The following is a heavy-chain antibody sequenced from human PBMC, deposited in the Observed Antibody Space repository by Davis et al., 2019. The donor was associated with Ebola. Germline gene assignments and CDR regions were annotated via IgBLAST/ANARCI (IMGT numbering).Heavy chain of an antibody. V-gene: IGHV3-30*18. Sequence: PGRSLRPSCAASGFTFSSYGLHWVRQAPGKGLEWVAVISYDGSNKYYADSVKGRFTISRDNAKNSLYLQMNSLRAEDTALYYCAKDISPTGTTYYGMDVWGQGTTVTVSS. J-gene: IGHJ6*02. CDR2: ISYDGSNK. CDR1: GFTFSSYG. CDR3: AKDISPTGTTYYGMDV. D-gene: IGHD1-7*01.